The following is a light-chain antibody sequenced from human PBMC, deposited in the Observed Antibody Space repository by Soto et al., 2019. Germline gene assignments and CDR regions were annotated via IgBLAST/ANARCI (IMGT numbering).Light chain of an antibody. CDR3: LQHNSYPWT. Sequence: DIQMTQSPSSLSASVGDRVTITCRTSQGISSDLGWYQQKPGKAPKRLIYAASSLGSGVPSRFSGSGSGTEFSLTISSLQPEDFATYYCLQHNSYPWTFGQGTKVEIK. J-gene: IGKJ1*01. CDR1: QGISSD. CDR2: AAS. V-gene: IGKV1-17*01.